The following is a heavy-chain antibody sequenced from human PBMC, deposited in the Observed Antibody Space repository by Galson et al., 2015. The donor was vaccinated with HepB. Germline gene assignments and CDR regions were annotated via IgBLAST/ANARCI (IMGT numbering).Heavy chain of an antibody. CDR2: VYYSGST. V-gene: IGHV4-39*01. J-gene: IGHJ6*02. CDR3: ARHPFDILSNNYYYGMDV. CDR1: GGSISTNSYY. D-gene: IGHD3-9*01. Sequence: ETLSLTCTVSGGSISTNSYYWGWIRQPPGKGLEWIGSVYYSGSTYYNLSLKSRVTISEDTSKNQFSLKLSSVTAADTAVYYCARHPFDILSNNYYYGMDVWGQGTTVTVSS.